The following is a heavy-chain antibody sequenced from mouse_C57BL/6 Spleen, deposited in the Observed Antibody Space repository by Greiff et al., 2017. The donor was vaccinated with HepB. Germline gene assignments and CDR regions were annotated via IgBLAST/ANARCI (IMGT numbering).Heavy chain of an antibody. D-gene: IGHD3-3*01. CDR2: ISYDGSN. Sequence: EVQLVESGPGLVKPSQSLSLTCSVTGYSITSGYYWNWIRQFPGNKLEWMGYISYDGSNNYNPSLKNRISITRDTSKNQFFLKLNSVTTEDTATYYCAREGDVDYWGQGTTLTVSS. J-gene: IGHJ2*01. CDR3: AREGDVDY. V-gene: IGHV3-6*01. CDR1: GYSITSGYY.